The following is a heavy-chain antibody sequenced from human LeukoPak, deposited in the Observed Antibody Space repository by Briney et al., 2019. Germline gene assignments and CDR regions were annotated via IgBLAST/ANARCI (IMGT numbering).Heavy chain of an antibody. V-gene: IGHV3-30*18. CDR1: GFTFSSYG. D-gene: IGHD3-22*01. CDR3: AKLCGGYYDSSGYYPRHLDY. Sequence: GGSLRLSCAASGFTFSSYGMHWVRQAPGKGLEWVAVISYDGSNKYYADSVKGRFTISRDNSKNTLYLQMNSLRAEDTAVYYCAKLCGGYYDSSGYYPRHLDYWGQGTLVTVSS. CDR2: ISYDGSNK. J-gene: IGHJ4*02.